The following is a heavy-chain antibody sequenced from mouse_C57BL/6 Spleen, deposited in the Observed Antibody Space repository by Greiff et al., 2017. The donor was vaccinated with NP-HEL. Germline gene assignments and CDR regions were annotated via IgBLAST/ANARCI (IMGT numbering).Heavy chain of an antibody. J-gene: IGHJ3*01. CDR2: INPSSGYT. V-gene: IGHV1-7*01. Sequence: VQLVESGAELAKPGASVKMSCKASGYTFTSYWMHWVKQRPGKGLEWIGYINPSSGYTKYNQKFKDKATLTADKSSSTAYMQRSSLTYDESAVFYCAREGDYDGWFAYWGQGTLVTVSA. CDR3: AREGDYDGWFAY. D-gene: IGHD2-4*01. CDR1: GYTFTSYW.